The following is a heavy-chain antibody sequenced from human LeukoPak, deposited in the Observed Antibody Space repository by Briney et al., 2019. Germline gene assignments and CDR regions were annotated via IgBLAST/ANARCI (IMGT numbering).Heavy chain of an antibody. D-gene: IGHD2-15*01. Sequence: SQTLSLTCAISGDSVSSNSAAWNWIRQSLSRGLEWLGRTYYRSKWYNDYAVSVKSRITINPDTSKNQFSLQLNSVTPEDTAVYYCARESWDIEGYNWFDPWSQGTLVTVSS. J-gene: IGHJ5*02. CDR3: ARESWDIEGYNWFDP. V-gene: IGHV6-1*01. CDR1: GDSVSSNSAA. CDR2: TYYRSKWYN.